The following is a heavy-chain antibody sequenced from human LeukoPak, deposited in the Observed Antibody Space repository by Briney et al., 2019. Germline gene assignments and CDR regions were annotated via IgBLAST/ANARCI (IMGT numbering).Heavy chain of an antibody. CDR2: IIPILGIA. CDR1: GGTFSSYA. V-gene: IGHV1-69*04. CDR3: ARAKIGYCSSTSCYPDAFDI. J-gene: IGHJ3*02. Sequence: SVKVSCKASGGTFSSYAISWVRQAPGQGLEWMGRIIPILGIANYAQKFQGRVTITADKSTSTAHMELSSLRSEDTAVYYCARAKIGYCSSTSCYPDAFDIWGQGTMVTVSS. D-gene: IGHD2-2*01.